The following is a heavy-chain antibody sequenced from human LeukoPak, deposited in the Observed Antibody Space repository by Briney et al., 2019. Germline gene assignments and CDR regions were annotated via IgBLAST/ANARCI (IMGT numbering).Heavy chain of an antibody. D-gene: IGHD3-22*01. CDR3: ARADYYDSSGPGY. CDR2: IYYSGST. CDR1: GGSVSSGGYY. J-gene: IGHJ4*02. Sequence: SETLSLTCTVSGGSVSSGGYYWSWIRQHPGKGLEWIGYIYYSGSTYYNPSLKSRVTISVDTSKNQFSLKLSSVTAADTAVYYCARADYYDSSGPGYWGQGTLVTVSS. V-gene: IGHV4-31*03.